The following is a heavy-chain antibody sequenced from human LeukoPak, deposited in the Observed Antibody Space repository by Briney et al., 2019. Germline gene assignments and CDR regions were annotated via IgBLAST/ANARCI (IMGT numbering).Heavy chain of an antibody. D-gene: IGHD2-2*01. CDR2: INHSGST. Sequence: SETLSLTCAVYGGSFSGYYWSWIRQPPGKGLEWLGEINHSGSTNYNPSLKSRVTISVDTSKNQFSLKLSSVTAADTAVYYCARGMIVVVPAAIAFDYWGQGTLVTVSS. J-gene: IGHJ4*02. CDR1: GGSFSGYY. CDR3: ARGMIVVVPAAIAFDY. V-gene: IGHV4-34*01.